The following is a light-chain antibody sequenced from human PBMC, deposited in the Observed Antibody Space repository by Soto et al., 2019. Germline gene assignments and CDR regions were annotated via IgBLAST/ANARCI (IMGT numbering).Light chain of an antibody. Sequence: DIQMTQSPSSLSASVGDRVTITCQASQDINSYLSWYQQRPGKAPKLLIYDAFTLETGVPSRFSGSGSGTDFIFTISSLQPEDFATHYCQQYDTFPVTFGQGTRLEIK. CDR1: QDINSY. J-gene: IGKJ5*01. V-gene: IGKV1-33*01. CDR3: QQYDTFPVT. CDR2: DAF.